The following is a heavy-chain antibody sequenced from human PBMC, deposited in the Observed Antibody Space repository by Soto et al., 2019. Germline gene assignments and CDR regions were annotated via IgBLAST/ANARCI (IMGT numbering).Heavy chain of an antibody. J-gene: IGHJ6*01. CDR1: GYTFTSYG. CDR2: ISADNGNT. Sequence: VPLVQSGAEVKKPWASVKVSCKSSGYTFTSYGTSWVRQAPRQWLEWMGSISADNGNTNYAQKLQGRGTMTTDASTSTAYVEVRSLRSDDTAVYFCVRESGSSWRGYSYYYGMDVWCEGTTVTVAS. CDR3: VRESGSSWRGYSYYYGMDV. V-gene: IGHV1-18*01. D-gene: IGHD6-13*01.